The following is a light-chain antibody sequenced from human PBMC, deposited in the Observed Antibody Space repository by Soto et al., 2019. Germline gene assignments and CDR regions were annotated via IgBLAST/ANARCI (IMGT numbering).Light chain of an antibody. Sequence: EILLTQTPPTLSLSPEGKATLSSRASPSVTNYLAWYQQKPGQAPRLLIYGAFNRATGIPARFSGSGSGTDFTLTISSLEPEDFAVYYCQQRNIWPPVTFGQGTRLEIK. CDR3: QQRNIWPPVT. CDR2: GAF. J-gene: IGKJ5*01. CDR1: PSVTNY. V-gene: IGKV3-11*01.